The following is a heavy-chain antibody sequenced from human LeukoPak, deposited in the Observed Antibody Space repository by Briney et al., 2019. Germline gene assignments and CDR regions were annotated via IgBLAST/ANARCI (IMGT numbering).Heavy chain of an antibody. J-gene: IGHJ4*02. CDR3: ARGNKARLLDY. Sequence: SETLSLTCTVSGGSISSYYWSWIRQPPGKGLEWIGYIYYSGSTNYNPSLKSRVTISVDTSKNQFSLKLSSVTAADTAVYYCARGNKARLLDYWGQGTLVTVSS. D-gene: IGHD2/OR15-2a*01. CDR2: IYYSGST. V-gene: IGHV4-59*01. CDR1: GGSISSYY.